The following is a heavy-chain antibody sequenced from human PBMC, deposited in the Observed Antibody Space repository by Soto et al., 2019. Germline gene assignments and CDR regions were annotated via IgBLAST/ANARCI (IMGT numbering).Heavy chain of an antibody. CDR1: GYTFTSYG. V-gene: IGHV1-18*04. D-gene: IGHD4-17*01. CDR3: ARGSRDYIDYYFDY. Sequence: QVQLVQSGAEMKKPGASVKVSCKASGYTFTSYGISWVRQAPGQGLEWMGWISAYNDNTKSAQKLQGRVTMTTDTSTSTAYMELRSLRSDDPAVYYCARGSRDYIDYYFDYWGQGTLVTVSS. J-gene: IGHJ4*02. CDR2: ISAYNDNT.